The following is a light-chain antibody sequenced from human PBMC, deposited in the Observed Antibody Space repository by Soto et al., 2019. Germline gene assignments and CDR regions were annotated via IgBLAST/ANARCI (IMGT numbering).Light chain of an antibody. J-gene: IGKJ1*01. CDR2: SAS. Sequence: DIQMTQSPSSLSASVGDRVTITCRSSQGITNYLACYQRKPGKVPDLLISSASTLQSGAPSRFSGTGSATHFTPTISGLQPEDVATDYFQKYNIVPLGTSGHGTKV. V-gene: IGKV1-27*01. CDR3: QKYNIVPLGT. CDR1: QGITNY.